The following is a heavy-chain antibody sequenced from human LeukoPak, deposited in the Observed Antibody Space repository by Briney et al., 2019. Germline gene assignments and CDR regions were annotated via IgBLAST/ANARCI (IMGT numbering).Heavy chain of an antibody. J-gene: IGHJ4*02. CDR2: IYYSGST. D-gene: IGHD5-12*01. Sequence: SETLSLTCAVYGGSFSGYYWSWIRQPPGKGLEWIGSIYYSGSTYYNPSLKSRVTISVDTSKNQFSLSLNSVTVADTAVYYCARGGVGGYDYFDSWGQGTLVTVSS. V-gene: IGHV4-34*01. CDR3: ARGGVGGYDYFDS. CDR1: GGSFSGYY.